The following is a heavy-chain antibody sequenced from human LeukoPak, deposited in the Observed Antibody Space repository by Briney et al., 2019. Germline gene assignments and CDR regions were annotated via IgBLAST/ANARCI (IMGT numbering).Heavy chain of an antibody. Sequence: GESLKISCKSSGYSFTSYWIGSVRQMPGKGLERMGIIYPGDSDTRYSPSFQGQVTISADKSISTAYLQWSSLKASDTAMYYCARGVDTAMVTFDYWGQGTLVTVSS. J-gene: IGHJ4*02. CDR2: IYPGDSDT. D-gene: IGHD5-18*01. CDR1: GYSFTSYW. CDR3: ARGVDTAMVTFDY. V-gene: IGHV5-51*01.